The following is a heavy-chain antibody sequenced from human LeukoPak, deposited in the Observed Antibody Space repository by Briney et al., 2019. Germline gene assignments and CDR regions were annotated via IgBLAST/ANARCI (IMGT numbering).Heavy chain of an antibody. V-gene: IGHV3-74*01. CDR3: ATKQWLAPPPDS. J-gene: IGHJ4*02. CDR2: INTDGTVT. Sequence: PGGSLTLSCAASGFTFSKYWMLWVRQAPGKGLESVSRINTDGTVTTHADSVKGRFTVSRDNADNTLILQMNSVRDEDTAVYYCATKQWLAPPPDSWGQGTPVTVSS. CDR1: GFTFSKYW. D-gene: IGHD6-19*01.